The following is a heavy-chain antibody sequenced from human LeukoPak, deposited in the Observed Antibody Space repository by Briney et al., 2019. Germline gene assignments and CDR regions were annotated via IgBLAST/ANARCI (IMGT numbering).Heavy chain of an antibody. CDR2: ISSSSSYI. CDR3: ARDPYSSSSAVGDY. CDR1: GFTFSSYS. D-gene: IGHD6-6*01. J-gene: IGHJ4*02. V-gene: IGHV3-21*01. Sequence: PGESLRLSCAASGFTFSSYSMNWVRQAPGKGLEWVSSISSSSSYIYYAASVKGRFTISRDNAKNSLYLQMNSLRAEDTAVYYCARDPYSSSSAVGDYWGQGTLVTVSS.